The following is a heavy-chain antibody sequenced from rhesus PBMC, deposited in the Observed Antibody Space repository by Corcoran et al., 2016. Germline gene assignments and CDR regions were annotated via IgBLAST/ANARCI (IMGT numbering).Heavy chain of an antibody. CDR1: VFTFSSYA. J-gene: IGHJ4*01. CDR3: AKDPGPFDY. V-gene: IGHV3-103*01. CDR2: INMGGGST. Sequence: EVQLVETGGGLVQPGGSLRLSCAASVFTFSSYAIQWVRQAPGKGLEWISAINMGGGSTSYADSVKGRFTSSRENSKNTLSLQMNSLRAEDTAVYYCAKDPGPFDYWGQGVLVTVSS.